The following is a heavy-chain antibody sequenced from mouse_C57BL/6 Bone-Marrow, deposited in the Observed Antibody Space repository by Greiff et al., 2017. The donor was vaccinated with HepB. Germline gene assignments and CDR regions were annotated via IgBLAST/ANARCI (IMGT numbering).Heavy chain of an antibody. V-gene: IGHV5-6*01. J-gene: IGHJ1*03. CDR3: ARGGFPSYFDV. CDR2: ISSGGGYT. Sequence: EVKLLESGGDLVKPGGSLKLSCAASGFTFSSYGMSWVRQTPDKRLEWVATISSGGGYTYYPDSLKGRVTISRDNAKNTLYLQMSSLTSEDTAMYCCARGGFPSYFDVWGTGTTVTVSS. CDR1: GFTFSSYG.